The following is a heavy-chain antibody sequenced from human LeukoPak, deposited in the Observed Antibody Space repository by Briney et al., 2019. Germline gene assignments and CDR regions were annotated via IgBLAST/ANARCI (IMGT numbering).Heavy chain of an antibody. CDR1: GYSFTSVHY. CDR2: IYHTGSA. Sequence: SETLSLTCSVSGYSFTSVHYWGWIRQPPGKGLEWIANIYHTGSAHYNPSLKSRVTISVDTSKNQFSLKLSSVTAADTAVYYCARYCTSTTCILRGFDYWGQGTLVTVSS. CDR3: ARYCTSTTCILRGFDY. D-gene: IGHD2-2*01. V-gene: IGHV4-38-2*01. J-gene: IGHJ4*02.